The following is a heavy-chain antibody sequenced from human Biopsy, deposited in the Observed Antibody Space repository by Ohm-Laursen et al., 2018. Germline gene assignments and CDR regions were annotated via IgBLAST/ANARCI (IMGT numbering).Heavy chain of an antibody. CDR2: NIPILRTG. J-gene: IGHJ1*01. V-gene: IGHV1-69*06. D-gene: IGHD3-9*01. CDR1: GCTFSNYG. CDR3: TTKLTGYFHH. Sequence: SVKVSCKVPGCTFSNYGVNWARQAPGQGLEWLGGNIPILRTGNYAQKFQDRVTVAADTSTSTATMELRSLRSDDTAVYYCTTKLTGYFHHWGQGTLVSVSS.